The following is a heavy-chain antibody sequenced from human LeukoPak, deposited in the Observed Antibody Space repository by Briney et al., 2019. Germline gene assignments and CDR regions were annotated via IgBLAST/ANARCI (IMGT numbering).Heavy chain of an antibody. Sequence: SETLSLTCSVSGDSIMTYCWSWIRQPPGKGLEWIGYNCYSGSANYDPSLKSRVLISLDTSKNQFSLKLSSVTAADTAVYYCARGDWNFDYCGQGTLVTVSS. CDR1: GDSIMTYC. J-gene: IGHJ4*02. CDR2: NCYSGSA. CDR3: ARGDWNFDY. D-gene: IGHD1-1*01. V-gene: IGHV4-59*01.